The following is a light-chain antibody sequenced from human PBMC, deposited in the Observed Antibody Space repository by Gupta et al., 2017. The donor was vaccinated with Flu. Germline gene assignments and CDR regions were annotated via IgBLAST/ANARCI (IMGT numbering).Light chain of an antibody. V-gene: IGKV1-39*01. CDR3: QQSYSTPPT. J-gene: IGKJ1*01. Sequence: DIELSLSPSSFSASVGYRVTITCRASQSISSYLNWYQQKPGKAPKLLIYAASSLQSGIPSRFSGSGSGTDFTLTISSLQPEDFATYYCQQSYSTPPTFGQGTKVEIK. CDR2: AAS. CDR1: QSISSY.